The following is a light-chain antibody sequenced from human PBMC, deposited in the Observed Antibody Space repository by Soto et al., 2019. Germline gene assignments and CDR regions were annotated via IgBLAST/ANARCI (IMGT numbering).Light chain of an antibody. CDR1: QSISSW. CDR3: QQYKSYPRT. V-gene: IGKV1-5*01. J-gene: IGKJ1*01. CDR2: DAS. Sequence: DIQMTQSPSTLSASVGDRVTITCRASQSISSWLAWYQQKPGKAPKLLIDDASSLESGVPSRFSGSGSGTEFTLTISSLQPDDFATYYCQQYKSYPRTFGQGTKVEIK.